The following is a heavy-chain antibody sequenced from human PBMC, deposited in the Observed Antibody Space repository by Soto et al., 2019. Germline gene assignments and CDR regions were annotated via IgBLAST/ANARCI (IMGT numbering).Heavy chain of an antibody. CDR1: GYTVTTHY. D-gene: IGHD3-3*01. CDR2: INPGSGAA. Sequence: QVQLVQSGAEVKKPGASVKISCTASGYTVTTHYMHWVRQAPGRGLEWMGAINPGSGAAKYTQTFHGRITMARSTATKNSYMEMSALRSEDTAVFYCARGGEVGVAGSAAFDMWGQGTMVTVSS. J-gene: IGHJ3*02. CDR3: ARGGEVGVAGSAAFDM. V-gene: IGHV1-46*01.